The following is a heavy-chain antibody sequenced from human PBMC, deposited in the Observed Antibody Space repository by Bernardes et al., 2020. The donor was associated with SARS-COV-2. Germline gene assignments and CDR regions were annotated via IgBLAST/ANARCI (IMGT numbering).Heavy chain of an antibody. CDR1: GFTFSSYA. Sequence: GSLRLSCAASGFTFSSYAMSWVRQAPGKGLEWVSAISGSGGSTYYADSVKGRFTISRDNSKNTLYLQMNSLRAEDTAVYYCAAQILGGNPPPSYYYYYGMDVWGQGTTVTVSS. V-gene: IGHV3-23*01. D-gene: IGHD2-15*01. J-gene: IGHJ6*02. CDR3: AAQILGGNPPPSYYYYYGMDV. CDR2: ISGSGGST.